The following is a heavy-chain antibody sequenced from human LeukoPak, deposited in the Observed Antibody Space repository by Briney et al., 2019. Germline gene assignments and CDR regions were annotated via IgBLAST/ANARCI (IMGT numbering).Heavy chain of an antibody. J-gene: IGHJ3*02. CDR1: GFTFSSYG. Sequence: GGSLRLSCAASGFTFSSYGMSWLRQAPGKGLEWVSYISSSGSTIYYADSVKGRFTISRDNAKNSLYLQMNSLRAEDTAVYYCARTTIFGVVIAGGAFDIWGQGTMVTVSS. D-gene: IGHD3-3*01. V-gene: IGHV3-48*04. CDR3: ARTTIFGVVIAGGAFDI. CDR2: ISSSGSTI.